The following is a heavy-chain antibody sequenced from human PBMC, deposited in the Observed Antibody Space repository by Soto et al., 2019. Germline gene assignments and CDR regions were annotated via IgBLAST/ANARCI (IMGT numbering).Heavy chain of an antibody. V-gene: IGHV4-61*01. CDR1: GGSVSSGSYY. CDR3: ARDWGNYFDY. Sequence: KPSETLSLTCTVSGGSVSSGSYYWSWLRQPPGKGLEWIGFIYYSGSTNYNPSLKSRVTMSVDTSKNQFSLKLSSMTPADTAVYYCARDWGNYFDYWGQGTLVNVSS. D-gene: IGHD3-16*01. CDR2: IYYSGST. J-gene: IGHJ4*02.